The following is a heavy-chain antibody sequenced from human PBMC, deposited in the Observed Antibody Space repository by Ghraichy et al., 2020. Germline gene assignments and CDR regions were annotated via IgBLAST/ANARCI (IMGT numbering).Heavy chain of an antibody. Sequence: GSLSLTCAVYDGSFSGYYWSWIRQPPGKGLEWIGEINHSGSTNYNPSLQSRVTISVDTSKNQFSLKLNSVTAADTAGYYCASIPHCSSSSCYTGIFSWFESWGQGTLVTVSS. CDR1: DGSFSGYY. CDR3: ASIPHCSSSSCYTGIFSWFES. D-gene: IGHD2-2*02. V-gene: IGHV4-34*01. CDR2: INHSGST. J-gene: IGHJ5*01.